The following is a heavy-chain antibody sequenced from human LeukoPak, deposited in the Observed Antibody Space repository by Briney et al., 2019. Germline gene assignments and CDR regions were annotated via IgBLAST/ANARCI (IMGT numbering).Heavy chain of an antibody. CDR3: ARAGDRVAFDP. V-gene: IGHV4-34*01. D-gene: IGHD5-12*01. CDR2: INHSGST. CDR1: GVSFSGYY. J-gene: IGHJ5*02. Sequence: SETLSLTCAVYGVSFSGYYWSWIRQPPGKGLEWIGEINHSGSTNYNPSLKSRVTISVDTSKNQFSLKLSSVTAADTAVYYCARAGDRVAFDPWGQGTLVTVSS.